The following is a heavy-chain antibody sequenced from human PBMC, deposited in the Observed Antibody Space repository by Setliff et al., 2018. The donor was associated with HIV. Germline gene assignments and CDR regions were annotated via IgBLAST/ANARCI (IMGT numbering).Heavy chain of an antibody. D-gene: IGHD1-1*01. CDR1: GFSLTTSGMC. J-gene: IGHJ5*02. Sequence: VSGPTLVNPTQTLTLTCTFSGFSLTTSGMCATWIRQPPGRALEWLARIDWDDDKYYSTSLKTRLTISRDTSKNQVVLTMTNVDPVDTATYYCAQLLLPLGAYNYETWGQGMLVTVSS. CDR2: IDWDDDK. CDR3: AQLLLPLGAYNYET. V-gene: IGHV2-70*11.